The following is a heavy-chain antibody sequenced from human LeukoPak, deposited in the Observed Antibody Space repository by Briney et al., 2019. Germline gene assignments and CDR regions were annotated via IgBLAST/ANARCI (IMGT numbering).Heavy chain of an antibody. CDR3: ARADYYDSSGYYARFLFDY. CDR1: GGSFNGYY. CDR2: INHSGST. V-gene: IGHV4-34*01. Sequence: SETLSLTCAVHGGSFNGYYWSWIRQPPGKGLEWIGEINHSGSTNYNPSLKSRVTISVDTSKNQFSLKLSSVTATDTAVYYCARADYYDSSGYYARFLFDYWGQGTLVTVSS. J-gene: IGHJ4*02. D-gene: IGHD3-22*01.